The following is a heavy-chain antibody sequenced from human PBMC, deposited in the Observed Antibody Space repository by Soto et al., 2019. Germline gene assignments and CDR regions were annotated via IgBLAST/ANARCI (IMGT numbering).Heavy chain of an antibody. V-gene: IGHV3-7*03. J-gene: IGHJ4*02. Sequence: EVQLVESGGAWAQPGGSRSPPGATFEFTFSNNWLPWVRQPPGKGLEWVANLIKDGSEKSYVDSVKGRFTISRDNAKNSLYLDMKSLRVEDTALYYCVRDWGGLGYWGQGTLVTVSS. CDR2: LIKDGSEK. D-gene: IGHD3-10*01. CDR1: EFTFSNNW. CDR3: VRDWGGLGY.